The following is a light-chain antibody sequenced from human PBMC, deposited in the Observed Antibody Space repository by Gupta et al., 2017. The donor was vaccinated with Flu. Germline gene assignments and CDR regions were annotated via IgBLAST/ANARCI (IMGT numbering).Light chain of an antibody. CDR1: QRVLYSTNNKNF. V-gene: IGKV4-1*01. CDR2: WAS. J-gene: IGKJ2*01. CDR3: QQYYDLPYT. Sequence: DIVLTQSPDSLAVSLGERATINCKSSQRVLYSTNNKNFLTWYQQKPGQPPRLLIYWASTRGSGVPDRFSGSGSGTDVTLTISSLQAEDVAVYYCQQYYDLPYTFGQGTKLEIK.